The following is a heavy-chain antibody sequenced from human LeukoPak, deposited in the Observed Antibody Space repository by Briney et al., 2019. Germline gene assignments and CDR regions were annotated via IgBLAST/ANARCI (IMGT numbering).Heavy chain of an antibody. J-gene: IGHJ6*02. CDR2: IRYDGSNK. Sequence: GGSLRLSCAASGFTFSSYGMHWVRQAPGKGLEWVAFIRYDGSNKYYADSVKGRFTISRDNSKSTLYLQMNSLRAEDTAVYYCAKEFRFGELFPLQYYYYGMDVWGQGTTVTVSS. CDR1: GFTFSSYG. CDR3: AKEFRFGELFPLQYYYYGMDV. V-gene: IGHV3-30*02. D-gene: IGHD3-10*01.